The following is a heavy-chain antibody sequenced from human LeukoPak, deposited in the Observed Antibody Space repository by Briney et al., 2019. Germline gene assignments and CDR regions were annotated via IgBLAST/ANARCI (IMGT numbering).Heavy chain of an antibody. D-gene: IGHD6-13*01. CDR2: INPNSGDT. V-gene: IGHV1-2*02. J-gene: IGHJ4*02. CDR3: ARDAIAAAGAGA. CDR1: GYTFTDYS. Sequence: ASVKVSCKASGYTFTDYSMHWVRQAPGQGLEWMGWINPNSGDTDYAQKFKGSVTMTRDTSISTAYLEVSRLTSDDTAVYFCARDAIAAAGAGAWGQGTLVTVSS.